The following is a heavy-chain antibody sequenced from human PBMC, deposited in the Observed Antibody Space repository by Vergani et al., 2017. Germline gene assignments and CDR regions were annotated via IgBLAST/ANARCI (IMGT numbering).Heavy chain of an antibody. D-gene: IGHD2-15*01. V-gene: IGHV4-34*01. CDR2: INHSGST. Sequence: QVQLQQWGAGLLKPSETLSLTCAVYGGSFSGYYWSWIRQPPGKGLEWIGEINHSGSTNNNPSLKSRVTISVDTSKNQFSLKLSSVTAADTAVYYCARVSGPVVRGHYGMDVWVQXP. CDR1: GGSFSGYY. J-gene: IGHJ6*02. CDR3: ARVSGPVVRGHYGMDV.